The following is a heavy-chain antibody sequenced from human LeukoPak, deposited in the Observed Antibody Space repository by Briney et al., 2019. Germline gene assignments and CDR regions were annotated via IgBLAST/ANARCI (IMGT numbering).Heavy chain of an antibody. CDR3: ARQSTIAAARIDP. CDR2: IYHSGTT. V-gene: IGHV4-28*01. CDR1: GYSITSSSW. Sequence: SDTLSLTCAVSGYSITSSSWWGWIRQPPGKGLEWIGYIYHSGTTYYSPSLKSRVTVSVDTSKNQFSLKLSSVTAADTAVYYCARQSTIAAARIDPWGQGTLVTVSS. D-gene: IGHD6-25*01. J-gene: IGHJ5*02.